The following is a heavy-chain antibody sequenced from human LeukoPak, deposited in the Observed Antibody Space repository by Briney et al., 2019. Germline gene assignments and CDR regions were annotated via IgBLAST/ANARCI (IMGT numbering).Heavy chain of an antibody. CDR1: GFDISYNY. CDR3: ARSTVEDYDYVWGSYRFYYFDY. D-gene: IGHD3-16*02. V-gene: IGHV3-53*01. J-gene: IGHJ4*02. CDR2: IHTGGTT. Sequence: GGSLRLSCVASGFDISYNYVGWVRQAPGKGLEWVSVIHTGGTTHYTDSVKGRFTISKDNSNNTVFLQMNSVRVEDTAVYYCARSTVEDYDYVWGSYRFYYFDYWGQGTLVTVSS.